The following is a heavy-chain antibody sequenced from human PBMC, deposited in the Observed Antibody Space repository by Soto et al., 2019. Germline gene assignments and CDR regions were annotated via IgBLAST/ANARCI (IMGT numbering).Heavy chain of an antibody. Sequence: ASVKVSCKASGYTFTGYYMHWVRQAPGQGLEWMGRINPNSGGTNYAQKFQGRVTMTRDTSISTAYMELSRLRSDDTAVYYCARISIWFGAANWFDPWGQGTLVTVSS. V-gene: IGHV1-2*06. D-gene: IGHD3-10*01. CDR1: GYTFTGYY. CDR2: INPNSGGT. CDR3: ARISIWFGAANWFDP. J-gene: IGHJ5*02.